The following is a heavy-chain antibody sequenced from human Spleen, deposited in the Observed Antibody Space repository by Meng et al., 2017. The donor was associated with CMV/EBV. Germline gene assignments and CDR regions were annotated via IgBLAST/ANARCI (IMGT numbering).Heavy chain of an antibody. CDR3: GSGSWYCDY. CDR1: GFTFGTYG. D-gene: IGHD6-13*01. CDR2: ISYDGSKK. J-gene: IGHJ4*02. V-gene: IGHV3-30*03. Sequence: QVQLVESGGGVVQPGKSLRLSCAASGFTFGTYGMHWVRQAPGKGLEWVAVISYDGSKKYYGDSVKGRFAISRDNSNNTLFLQMNSLRAEDTGIYYCGSGSWYCDYWGQGSLVTVSS.